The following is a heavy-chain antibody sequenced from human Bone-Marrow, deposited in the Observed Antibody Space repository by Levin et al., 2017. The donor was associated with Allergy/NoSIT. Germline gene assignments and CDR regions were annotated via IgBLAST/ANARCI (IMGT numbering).Heavy chain of an antibody. J-gene: IGHJ4*02. D-gene: IGHD2-21*01. CDR3: ARGCGGPSCPIDY. CDR1: GFFVSDHG. CDR2: MWSDGSKK. Sequence: GESLKISCAASGFFVSDHGMHWVRQAPGKGLEWVAVMWSDGSKKYYGDSVKGRFTISRDTSKNTIYLTMNPVRDDDTAVYFCARGCGGPSCPIDYWGQGIRVTVSS. V-gene: IGHV3-33*01.